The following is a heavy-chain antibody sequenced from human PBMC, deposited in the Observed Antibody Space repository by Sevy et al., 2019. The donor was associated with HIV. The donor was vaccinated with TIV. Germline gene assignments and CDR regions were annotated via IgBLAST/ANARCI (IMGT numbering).Heavy chain of an antibody. V-gene: IGHV3-33*07. CDR1: GFTFSSSG. D-gene: IGHD2-15*01. Sequence: GGSLRLSCAASGFTFSSSGMYWVRQAPGKGLEWVAVIWYDGSNIYYADSVKGRFTISRDNTKNTLYLQMNSLRVEDTAVYYCASEVQYCSGGSCYTVEYFQDWGQGTLVTVSS. CDR2: IWYDGSNI. J-gene: IGHJ1*01. CDR3: ASEVQYCSGGSCYTVEYFQD.